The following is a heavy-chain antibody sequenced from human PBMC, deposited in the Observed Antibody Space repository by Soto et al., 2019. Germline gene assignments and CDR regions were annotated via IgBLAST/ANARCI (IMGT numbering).Heavy chain of an antibody. V-gene: IGHV4-4*07. J-gene: IGHJ5*02. Sequence: QVQLQESGPRLVKPSETLSLSCTVSGGSIKNYYWSWIRQPAGKGLEWIGRIYSTGSTNYNASLKSRVTMSVDTSNNQFSLRLRSVTAADTAVYYCARDEYYDSNNWFDTWGQGTLLTVSS. CDR3: ARDEYYDSNNWFDT. CDR2: IYSTGST. D-gene: IGHD3-22*01. CDR1: GGSIKNYY.